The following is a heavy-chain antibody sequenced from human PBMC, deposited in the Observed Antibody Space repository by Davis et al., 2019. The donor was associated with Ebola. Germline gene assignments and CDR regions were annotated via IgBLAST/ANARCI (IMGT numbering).Heavy chain of an antibody. Sequence: GESLKISCAASGFTFYSYAMSWVRQAPGKGLEWVSSISSSSSYIYYADSVKGRFTISRDNAKNSLYLQMNSLRAEDTAMYYCARVHGDSPFDYWGQGTLVTVSS. D-gene: IGHD4-17*01. V-gene: IGHV3-21*01. CDR2: ISSSSSYI. CDR1: GFTFYSYA. J-gene: IGHJ4*02. CDR3: ARVHGDSPFDY.